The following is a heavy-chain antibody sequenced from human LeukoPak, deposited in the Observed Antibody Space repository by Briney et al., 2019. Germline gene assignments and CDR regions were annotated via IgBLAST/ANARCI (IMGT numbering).Heavy chain of an antibody. D-gene: IGHD5-12*01. CDR1: GGSISSTSFY. CDR2: IYYSGTT. CDR3: ARQFHGSGYVDDL. J-gene: IGHJ5*02. Sequence: SETLSLTCSVSGGSISSTSFYWGWIRRPPGKGLEWLAIIYYSGTTHYNPSLNSRVTMSVDTSKNQLSQKLSAVTTAETAVYECARQFHGSGYVDDLWGQGTLVTVSS. V-gene: IGHV4-39*01.